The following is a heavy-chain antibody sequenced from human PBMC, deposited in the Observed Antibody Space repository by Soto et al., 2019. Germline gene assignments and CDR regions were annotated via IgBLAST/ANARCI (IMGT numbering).Heavy chain of an antibody. Sequence: SVKVSCKASGFTFTSSAVQWVRQARGQRLEWIGWIVVGSGNTNYAQKFQERVTITRDMSTSTAYMELSSLRSEDTAVYYCAADYGDYRPYYYYYGMDVWGQGTTVTVSS. D-gene: IGHD4-17*01. V-gene: IGHV1-58*01. J-gene: IGHJ6*02. CDR3: AADYGDYRPYYYYYGMDV. CDR1: GFTFTSSA. CDR2: IVVGSGNT.